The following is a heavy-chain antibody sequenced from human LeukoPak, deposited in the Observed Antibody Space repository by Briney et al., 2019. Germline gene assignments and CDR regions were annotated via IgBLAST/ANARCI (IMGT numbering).Heavy chain of an antibody. CDR3: ARDRRYYDSSGYPGDAFDI. D-gene: IGHD3-22*01. Sequence: SVKVSCTASGGTFSSYAISWVRQAPGQGLEWMGRIIPILGIANYAQKFQGRVTITADKSTSTAYMELSSLRSEDTAVYYCARDRRYYDSSGYPGDAFDIWGQGTMVTVSS. CDR2: IIPILGIA. CDR1: GGTFSSYA. J-gene: IGHJ3*02. V-gene: IGHV1-69*04.